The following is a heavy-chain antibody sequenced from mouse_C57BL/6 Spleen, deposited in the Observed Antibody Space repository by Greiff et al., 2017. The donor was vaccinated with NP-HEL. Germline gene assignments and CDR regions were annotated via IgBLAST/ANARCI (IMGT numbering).Heavy chain of an antibody. Sequence: VHVKQSGAELVRPGASVKLSCTASGFNIKDDYMHWVKQRPEQGLEWIGWIDPENGDTEYASKFQGKATITADTSSNTAYLQLSSLTSEDTAVYYCTTGTTVVATRDWFAYWGQGTLVTVSA. D-gene: IGHD1-1*01. CDR3: TTGTTVVATRDWFAY. CDR2: IDPENGDT. V-gene: IGHV14-4*01. J-gene: IGHJ3*01. CDR1: GFNIKDDY.